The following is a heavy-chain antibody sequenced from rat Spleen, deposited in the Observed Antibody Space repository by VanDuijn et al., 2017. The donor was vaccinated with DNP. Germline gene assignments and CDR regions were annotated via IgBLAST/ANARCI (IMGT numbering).Heavy chain of an antibody. CDR3: ARPDY. CDR2: ISYDGSST. J-gene: IGHJ2*01. V-gene: IGHV5-7*01. CDR1: GFTFSDYN. Sequence: EVQLVESGGGLVQPGRSLKLSCAASGFTFSDYNMAWVRQAPKKGLEWVATISYDGSSTYYLDSVKGRFTTSRDNAKSILNLQMDSLRSEDTATYYCARPDYWGQGVMVTVSS.